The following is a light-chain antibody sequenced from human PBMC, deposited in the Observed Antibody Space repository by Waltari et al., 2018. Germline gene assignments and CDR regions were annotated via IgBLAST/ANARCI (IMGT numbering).Light chain of an antibody. V-gene: IGKV1-12*01. Sequence: DIQMTQSPSPLSASVGDRVTMTCRASQGINNWLAWYQQVPGRAPKLLIYSASSLQSGVPSRFSGSGSGTNFTLTITSLQPEDFATYYCQQADSFPLTFGGGTKVEIK. CDR2: SAS. CDR3: QQADSFPLT. CDR1: QGINNW. J-gene: IGKJ4*01.